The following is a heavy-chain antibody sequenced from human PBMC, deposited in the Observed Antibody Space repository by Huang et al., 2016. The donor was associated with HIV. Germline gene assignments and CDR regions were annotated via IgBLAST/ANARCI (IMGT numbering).Heavy chain of an antibody. CDR3: ARVSNIFGGDYYYLDV. V-gene: IGHV7-4-1*02. J-gene: IGHJ6*03. CDR2: INTISHDP. Sequence: QVQLVQSASELKKPGASVKISCKASGYSFTKYAMTLVRQAPGQGLEWVGVINTISHDPADARDFTGRFVFSLDTSVSTAFLQISNLKAEDSGVYYCARVSNIFGGDYYYLDVWGRGTAVTVSS. D-gene: IGHD3-3*02. CDR1: GYSFTKYA.